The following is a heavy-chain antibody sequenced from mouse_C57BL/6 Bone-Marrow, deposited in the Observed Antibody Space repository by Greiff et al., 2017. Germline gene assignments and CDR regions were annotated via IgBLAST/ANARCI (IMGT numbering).Heavy chain of an antibody. CDR2: INPNNGGT. CDR1: GYTFTDYN. D-gene: IGHD2-4*01. Sequence: VQLKQSGPELVKPGASVKMSCKASGYTFTDYNMHWVKQSHGKSLEWIGYINPNNGGTSYNQKFKGKATLTVNKSSSTAYMELRSLTSEDSAVYYCASLYYDYPYDVWGTGTTVTVSS. V-gene: IGHV1-22*01. J-gene: IGHJ1*03. CDR3: ASLYYDYPYDV.